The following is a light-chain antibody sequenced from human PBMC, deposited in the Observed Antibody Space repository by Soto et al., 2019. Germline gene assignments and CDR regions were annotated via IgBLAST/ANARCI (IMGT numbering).Light chain of an antibody. Sequence: IVMTQSPATLSVSPGERVTLSCRASQSVSSDLAWYQQKPGQPPRILIYAASTRATGIPDRFSGSGSGTDFSLAISSLQPEYFATYYCQQSDIRRTFGQGTRVDMK. V-gene: IGKV3-15*01. CDR1: QSVSSD. J-gene: IGKJ1*01. CDR3: QQSDIRRT. CDR2: AAS.